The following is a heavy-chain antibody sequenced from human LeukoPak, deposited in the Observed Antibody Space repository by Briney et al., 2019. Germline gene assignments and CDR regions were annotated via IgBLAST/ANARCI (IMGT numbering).Heavy chain of an antibody. D-gene: IGHD2-15*01. CDR1: GYSFTSYW. V-gene: IGHV5-10-1*01. Sequence: GESLKISCKGSGYSFTSYWISWVRQMPGKGLEWMGRIDPSDSYTNYSPSFQGHVTISADKSISTAYLQWSSLKASDTAMHYCARLGPLGYCSGGSCYETLDYWGQGTLVTVSS. CDR3: ARLGPLGYCSGGSCYETLDY. CDR2: IDPSDSYT. J-gene: IGHJ4*02.